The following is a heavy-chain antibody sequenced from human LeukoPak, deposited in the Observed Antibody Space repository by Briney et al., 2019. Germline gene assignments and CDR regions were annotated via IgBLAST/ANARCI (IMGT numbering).Heavy chain of an antibody. CDR2: IRYDENKK. CDR1: GFTFSNYG. V-gene: IGHV3-30*02. CDR3: ARVSYGDAFDI. D-gene: IGHD3-10*01. Sequence: QTGGSLRLSCAASGFTFSNYGMHWVRQAPGKGLERVAFIRYDENKKYYADSVKGRFTISRENAKNSLYLQMNSLRAEDTAVYYCARVSYGDAFDIWGQGTMVTVSS. J-gene: IGHJ3*02.